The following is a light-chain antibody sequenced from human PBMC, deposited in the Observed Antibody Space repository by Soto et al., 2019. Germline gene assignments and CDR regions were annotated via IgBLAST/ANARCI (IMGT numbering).Light chain of an antibody. J-gene: IGKJ3*01. CDR2: DAS. V-gene: IGKV3-11*01. CDR1: QSVSSS. Sequence: EIVLTQSPATLSLSPGERATLSCRASQSVSSSLAWYQQKPGQAPRLLIYDASNRATGIPARFSGSGSGTDFTLTINSLKPEDVAVYFCQQRSNWVFTFGPGTKVDIK. CDR3: QQRSNWVFT.